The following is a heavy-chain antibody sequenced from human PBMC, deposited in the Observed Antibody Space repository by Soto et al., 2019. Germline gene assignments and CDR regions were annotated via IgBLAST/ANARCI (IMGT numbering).Heavy chain of an antibody. D-gene: IGHD3-16*01. CDR2: ISYSAKT. J-gene: IGHJ4*02. V-gene: IGHV4-38-2*01. CDR3: TRGAGAPWVRFDS. Sequence: PSETLSLTCGVSGYSITSGFYWGWVRQSPGKGLEWIGSISYSAKTSYNPSLASRLSIAVDTSKNQFSLRLTSVTAADTALYYCTRGAGAPWVRFDSWGQGTLVTVSS. CDR1: GYSITSGFY.